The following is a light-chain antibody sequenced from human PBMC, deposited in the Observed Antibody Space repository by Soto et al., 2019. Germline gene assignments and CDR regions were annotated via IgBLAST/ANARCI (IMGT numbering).Light chain of an antibody. Sequence: QSVLTQPASVSGSPGQSITFSCTGTSSDIGVYNYVSGYQQHPGKAPKLMIYEVNNRPSGVSNRFSGSKSGNTASLTISGLQAEDEADYYCCSYVGSSTYVFGTGTKVTVL. J-gene: IGLJ1*01. CDR1: SSDIGVYNY. V-gene: IGLV2-14*01. CDR2: EVN. CDR3: CSYVGSSTYV.